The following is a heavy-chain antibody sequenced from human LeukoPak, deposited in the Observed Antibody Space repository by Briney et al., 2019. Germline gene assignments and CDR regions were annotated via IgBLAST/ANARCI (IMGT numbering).Heavy chain of an antibody. CDR1: GFTFSSYA. Sequence: GGSLRLSCAASGFTFSSYAMSWVRQAPGKGLEWVSAISGSGGSIYYADSVKGRFTISRDNSKNTLYLQMNSLRAEDTAVYYCAKSPGIAAAGTLEGSDYWGQGTLVTVSS. J-gene: IGHJ4*02. D-gene: IGHD6-13*01. CDR3: AKSPGIAAAGTLEGSDY. CDR2: ISGSGGSI. V-gene: IGHV3-23*01.